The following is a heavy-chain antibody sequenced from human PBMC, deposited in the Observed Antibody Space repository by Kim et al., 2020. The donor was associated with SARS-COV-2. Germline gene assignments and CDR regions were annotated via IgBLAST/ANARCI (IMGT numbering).Heavy chain of an antibody. CDR3: ASGSNYDFWSGYRY. Sequence: GGSLRLSCAASGFTFSSYNMNWVRQAPWKGLEWVSYISSSSSTIYHADSVKGRFTISRDNAKNSLYLQMNSLRDEDTAVYYCASGSNYDFWSGYRYWGQGTLVTVSS. D-gene: IGHD3-3*01. V-gene: IGHV3-48*02. CDR1: GFTFSSYN. J-gene: IGHJ4*02. CDR2: ISSSSSTI.